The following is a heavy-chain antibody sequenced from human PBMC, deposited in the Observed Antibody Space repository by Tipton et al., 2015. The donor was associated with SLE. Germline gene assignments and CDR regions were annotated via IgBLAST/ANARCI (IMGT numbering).Heavy chain of an antibody. CDR3: VKVGFGWYGPDY. CDR2: ISGGARSI. CDR1: GFTFSNYW. D-gene: IGHD6-19*01. Sequence: SLRLSCAASGFTFSNYWMHWVRQAPGKGLVWVSRISGGARSISYTDSVKGRFTISRDNSRNTLYLQMNSLSAEDTAIYYCVKVGFGWYGPDYWGQGTLVTVSS. J-gene: IGHJ4*02. V-gene: IGHV3-74*01.